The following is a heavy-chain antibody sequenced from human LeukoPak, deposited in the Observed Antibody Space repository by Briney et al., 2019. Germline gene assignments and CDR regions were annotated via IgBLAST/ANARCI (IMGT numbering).Heavy chain of an antibody. J-gene: IGHJ4*02. CDR1: GGSISSGGYY. V-gene: IGHV4-61*02. CDR2: IYTSGST. Sequence: SETLSLTCTVSGGSISSGGYYWSWIRQPAGKGLEWIGRIYTSGSTNYNPSLKSRVTISVDTSKNQFSLKLSSVTAADTAVYYCARDLDDILTGPASFALGYWGQGTLVTVSS. CDR3: ARDLDDILTGPASFALGY. D-gene: IGHD3-9*01.